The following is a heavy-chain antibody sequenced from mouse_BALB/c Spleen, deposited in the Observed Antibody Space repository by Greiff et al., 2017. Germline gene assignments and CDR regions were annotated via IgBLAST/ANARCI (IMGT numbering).Heavy chain of an antibody. J-gene: IGHJ2*01. Sequence: VHLQQPGAELVRPGALVKLSCKASGFYFTDYYMHWVKQRPEQGLEWIGLIDPENGNTIYDPKFQGKASMTADTSSNTAYLQLSSLTSEDTAVYYCARGYGNYFDYWGQGTTLTVSA. CDR3: ARGYGNYFDY. D-gene: IGHD2-1*01. CDR1: GFYFTDYY. V-gene: IGHV14-1*02. CDR2: IDPENGNT.